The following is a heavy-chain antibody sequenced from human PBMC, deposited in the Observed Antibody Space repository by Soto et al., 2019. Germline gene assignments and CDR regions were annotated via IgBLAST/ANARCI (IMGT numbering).Heavy chain of an antibody. CDR2: IYYTGGT. CDR1: GGSISSGTFS. D-gene: IGHD3-16*02. CDR3: ARGGNYDYVWGSYRSLPFDY. Sequence: SETLSLTCAVSGGSISSGTFSWTWIRQPPGKGLEFIGSIYYTGGTYYNPSLKSRVTISLDRSKNQFSLNLSSVTAADTAVYYCARGGNYDYVWGSYRSLPFDYWGQGTLVTVSS. V-gene: IGHV4-30-2*01. J-gene: IGHJ4*02.